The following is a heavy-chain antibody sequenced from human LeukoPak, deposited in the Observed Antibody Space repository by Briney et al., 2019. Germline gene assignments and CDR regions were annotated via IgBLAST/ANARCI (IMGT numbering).Heavy chain of an antibody. CDR2: IIPILGIA. Sequence: ASVKVSCKASGGTFSSYAISWVRQAPGQGLEWMGRIIPILGIANYAQKFQGRVTITADKSTSTAYMELSSLRSEDTAVHYCARDIEAAADNYWGQGTLVTVSS. J-gene: IGHJ4*02. CDR3: ARDIEAAADNY. V-gene: IGHV1-69*04. D-gene: IGHD6-13*01. CDR1: GGTFSSYA.